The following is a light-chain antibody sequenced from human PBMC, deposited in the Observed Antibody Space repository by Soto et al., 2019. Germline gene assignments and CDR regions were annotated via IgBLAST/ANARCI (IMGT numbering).Light chain of an antibody. CDR1: QSISSW. CDR3: QQYNSYPS. V-gene: IGKV1-5*03. J-gene: IGKJ4*01. Sequence: DLQMTQSPSTLSASVGDRVTITCRASQSISSWLAWYQQKPGKAPKLLIYKAFSLESGVPSRFSGSGSGTEFTLTISSLQPDDFATYYCQQYNSYPSFGGGTKVEIK. CDR2: KAF.